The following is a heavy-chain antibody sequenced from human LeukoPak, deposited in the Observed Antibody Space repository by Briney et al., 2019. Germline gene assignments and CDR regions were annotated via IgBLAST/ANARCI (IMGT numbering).Heavy chain of an antibody. D-gene: IGHD2-2*01. J-gene: IGHJ4*02. CDR2: IKQDGSEK. CDR1: GFTFDDYG. CDR3: AREGKAVPASMRY. Sequence: GGSERLSCAASGFTFDDYGMSWVRQAPGKGLEWVANIKQDGSEKYYVDSMKGRFTISRDNAKNSLYLQMNSLRAGDTAVYYCAREGKAVPASMRYWGQGTLVTVSS. V-gene: IGHV3-7*03.